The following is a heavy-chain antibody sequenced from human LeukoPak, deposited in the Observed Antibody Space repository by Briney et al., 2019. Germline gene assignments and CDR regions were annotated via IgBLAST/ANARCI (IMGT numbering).Heavy chain of an antibody. J-gene: IGHJ3*02. Sequence: SSETLSLTCTVSGGSISSGGYYWSWIRQHPGKGLEWIGYIFYSGSTYYNPSLKSRVTISVDTSKNQFSLKLSSVTAADTAVYYCARDLWYYDSSGYWNDAFDIWGQGTMVTVSS. D-gene: IGHD3-22*01. CDR1: GGSISSGGYY. V-gene: IGHV4-31*03. CDR2: IFYSGST. CDR3: ARDLWYYDSSGYWNDAFDI.